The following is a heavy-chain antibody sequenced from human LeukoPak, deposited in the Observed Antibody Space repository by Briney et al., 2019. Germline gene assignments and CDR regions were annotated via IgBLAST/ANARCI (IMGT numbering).Heavy chain of an antibody. J-gene: IGHJ5*02. Sequence: SQTLSLTCTVSGGSISSGSYYWRWIRQPAGKGLEWIGRIYTSGSTNYNPSLKSRVTISVDTSKNQFSLKLSSVTAADTAVYYCARDLGITIYTWGQGTLVTVSS. CDR2: IYTSGST. D-gene: IGHD3-3*01. CDR1: GGSISSGSYY. V-gene: IGHV4-61*02. CDR3: ARDLGITIYT.